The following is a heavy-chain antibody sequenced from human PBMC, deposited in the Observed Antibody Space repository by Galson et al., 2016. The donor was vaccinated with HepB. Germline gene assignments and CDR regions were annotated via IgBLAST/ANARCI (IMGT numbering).Heavy chain of an antibody. Sequence: SLRLSCAASGFTVTSNYMSWVRQAPGKELEWVSVIYSGGRTYYTDSVKGRFTISRDNSKNTLYLQMNSLRPEDTAVYYCAREAGSYLDYWGQGALVTVSS. CDR1: GFTVTSNY. J-gene: IGHJ4*02. CDR2: IYSGGRT. V-gene: IGHV3-53*01. D-gene: IGHD1-26*01. CDR3: AREAGSYLDY.